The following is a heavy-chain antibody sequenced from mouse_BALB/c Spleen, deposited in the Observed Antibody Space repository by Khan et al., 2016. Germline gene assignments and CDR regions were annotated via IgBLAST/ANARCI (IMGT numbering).Heavy chain of an antibody. CDR3: ASTCWYFDV. V-gene: IGHV4-1*02. Sequence: EVKLLESGGGLVQPGGSLKLSCAASGFDFSRYWMSWVRQAPGKGLEWIGEINPDSSTINYTPSLKDKFIISRDNATNTLYLQMSKVRSEDPALYYCASTCWYFDVWGAGTTVTVSS. CDR1: GFDFSRYW. J-gene: IGHJ1*01. CDR2: INPDSSTI.